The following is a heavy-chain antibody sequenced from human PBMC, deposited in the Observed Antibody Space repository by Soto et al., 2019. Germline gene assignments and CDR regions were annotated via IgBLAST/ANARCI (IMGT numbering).Heavy chain of an antibody. CDR1: GYTFTGYY. D-gene: IGHD2-15*01. CDR2: INPNSGGT. J-gene: IGHJ6*02. CDR3: ARVKVAAPPHFVYYYYGMDV. V-gene: IGHV1-2*02. Sequence: GASVKGSCKASGYTFTGYYMHWVRQAPGQGREWMGWINPNSGGTNYAQKFQGRVTMTRDTSISTAYMELSRLRSDDTAVYYCARVKVAAPPHFVYYYYGMDVWGQGTTVTVSS.